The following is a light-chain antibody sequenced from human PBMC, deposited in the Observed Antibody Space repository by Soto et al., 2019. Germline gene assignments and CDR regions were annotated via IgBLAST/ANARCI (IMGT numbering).Light chain of an antibody. V-gene: IGKV2-30*02. CDR3: MQGTHWPRT. CDR2: RVS. J-gene: IGKJ1*01. CDR1: HSLVHSDGNTY. Sequence: DAVLTQSPVSLPVDLGQPVSISCGSSHSLVHSDGNTYLNWFHQKPGQSPRSLLYRVSNRDSGVPDRISGSGSGTYFTLYISRVAAEDCGVDDCMQGTHWPRTFGQGTKVDIK.